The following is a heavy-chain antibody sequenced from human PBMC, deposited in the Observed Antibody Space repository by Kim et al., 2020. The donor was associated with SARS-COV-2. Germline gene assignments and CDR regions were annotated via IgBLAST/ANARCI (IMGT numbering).Heavy chain of an antibody. Sequence: GESLKISCKGSGYSFTSYWIGWVRQMPGKGLEWMGIIYPGDSDTRYSPSFQGQVTISADKSISTAYLQWSSLKASDTAMYYCARHNSNDLGTGITMIVVAPPDAFDIWGQGTMVTVSS. V-gene: IGHV5-51*01. CDR2: IYPGDSDT. CDR1: GYSFTSYW. D-gene: IGHD3-22*01. J-gene: IGHJ3*02. CDR3: ARHNSNDLGTGITMIVVAPPDAFDI.